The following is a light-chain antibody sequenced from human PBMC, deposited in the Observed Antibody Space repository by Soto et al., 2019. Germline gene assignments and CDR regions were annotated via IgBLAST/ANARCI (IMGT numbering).Light chain of an antibody. J-gene: IGKJ5*01. Sequence: EIVLTQSPGTLSLSPGERATLSCRASHSVSSSYLAWYQQKPGQAPRLLIYGAYSRATGIPDRFSGSGSGTDFTLTISRLEPEDFAVYYCQQYGSSPPLTFGQGTRLEIK. CDR1: HSVSSSY. CDR3: QQYGSSPPLT. V-gene: IGKV3-20*01. CDR2: GAY.